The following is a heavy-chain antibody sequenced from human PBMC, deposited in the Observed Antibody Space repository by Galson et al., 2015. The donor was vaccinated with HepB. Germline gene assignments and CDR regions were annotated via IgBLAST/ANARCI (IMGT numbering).Heavy chain of an antibody. Sequence: CAISGDSVSSNSAAWNWLRQSPSRGLEWLGRTYYRSKWYNDYAPSVKSRITINPDTSKNQFSLQLKSVTPDGTAVYYCARGEMAEWGQGTLVTVSS. J-gene: IGHJ4*02. V-gene: IGHV6-1*01. CDR2: TYYRSKWYN. D-gene: IGHD5-24*01. CDR3: ARGEMAE. CDR1: GDSVSSNSAA.